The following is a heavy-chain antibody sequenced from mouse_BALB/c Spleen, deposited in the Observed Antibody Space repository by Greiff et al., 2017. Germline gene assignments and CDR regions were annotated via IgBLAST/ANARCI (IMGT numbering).Heavy chain of an antibody. CDR3: AREDYGNSYAMDY. J-gene: IGHJ4*01. Sequence: EVQRVESGGGLVKPGGSLKLSCAASGFTFSSYAMSWVRQTPEKRLEWVASISSGGSTYYPDSVKGRFTISRDNARNILYLQMSSLRSEDTAMYYCAREDYGNSYAMDYWGQGTSVTVSS. CDR1: GFTFSSYA. D-gene: IGHD2-1*01. CDR2: ISSGGST. V-gene: IGHV5-6-5*01.